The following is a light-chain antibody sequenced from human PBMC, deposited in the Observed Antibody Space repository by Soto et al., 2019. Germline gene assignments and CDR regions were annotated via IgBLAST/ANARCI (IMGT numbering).Light chain of an antibody. Sequence: DIVMTQSPDSLAVSLGERATINCKTSQSVLYSSNNKNYLAWFQHKPGQPPKLLIYWASTRESGVPDRFSGTGSGTDFTLTISSLQAEDVAVSYCHQYLYPPQTFGQGTNVEIK. CDR3: HQYLYPPQT. CDR1: QSVLYSSNNKNY. J-gene: IGKJ1*01. V-gene: IGKV4-1*01. CDR2: WAS.